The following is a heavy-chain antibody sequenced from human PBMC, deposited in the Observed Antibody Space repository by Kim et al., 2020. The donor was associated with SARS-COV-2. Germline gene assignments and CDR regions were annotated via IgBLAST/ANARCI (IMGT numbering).Heavy chain of an antibody. V-gene: IGHV3-21*01. CDR1: GFTFSSYS. CDR2: ISSSSSYR. CDR3: AREASGSYNYDSSGYSHFDY. J-gene: IGHJ4*02. D-gene: IGHD3-22*01. Sequence: GGSLRLSCAASGFTFSSYSINWVRQAPGKGLEWVSSISSSSSYRYYADSMKGRFTISRDNAKNSLYLQMNSLRAEDTAIYYCAREASGSYNYDSSGYSHFDYWGQGNLVTVSS.